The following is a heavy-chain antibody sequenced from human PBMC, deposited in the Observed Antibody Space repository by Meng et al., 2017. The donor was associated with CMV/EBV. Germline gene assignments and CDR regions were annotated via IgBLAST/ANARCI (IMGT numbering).Heavy chain of an antibody. CDR2: IRYDGSNK. J-gene: IGHJ4*02. Sequence: VQVLGAGGGLVQPGGSLRLSCAASGFTFSSYGMHWVRQAPGKGLEWVAFIRYDGSNKYYADSVKGRFTISRDNSKNTLYLQMNSLRAEDTAVYYCAKEDGSGSYSIDYWGQGTLVTVSS. CDR3: AKEDGSGSYSIDY. V-gene: IGHV3-30*02. CDR1: GFTFSSYG. D-gene: IGHD3-10*01.